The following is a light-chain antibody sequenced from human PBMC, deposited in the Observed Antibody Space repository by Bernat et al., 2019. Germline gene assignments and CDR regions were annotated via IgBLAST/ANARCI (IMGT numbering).Light chain of an antibody. Sequence: QSILTQPPSASGTPGQRVTMYCSGGSTNIGSNTVNWYQQVPGTAPKLLIFSKNQRPSGVPDRSSGSKSGTSASLAISGLQPDDEADYYCGTWDDSLNVWLFGGGTKLTVL. V-gene: IGLV1-44*01. J-gene: IGLJ2*01. CDR3: GTWDDSLNVWL. CDR1: STNIGSNT. CDR2: SKN.